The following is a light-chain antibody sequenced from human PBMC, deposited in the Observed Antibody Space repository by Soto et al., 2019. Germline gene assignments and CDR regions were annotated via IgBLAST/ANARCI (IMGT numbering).Light chain of an antibody. CDR2: AAS. V-gene: IGKV1-8*01. CDR3: QQYYSYPPT. Sequence: AIRMTQSPSSFSASTGDRVTITCRASQGISSYLAWYQQKPGKAPKLLIYAASTLQSGVPSRFSGSGSGTDFTLTISCLQSEDVATYYCQQYYSYPPTFGQVTKLEIK. CDR1: QGISSY. J-gene: IGKJ2*01.